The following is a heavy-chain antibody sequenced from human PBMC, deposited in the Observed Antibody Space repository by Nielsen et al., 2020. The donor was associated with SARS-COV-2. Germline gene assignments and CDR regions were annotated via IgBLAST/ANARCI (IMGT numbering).Heavy chain of an antibody. Sequence: GGSLRLSCAASGFTFSSYWMSWVRQAPEKGLEWVANIKQDGSEKYYVDSVKGRFIISRDNAKNSLYLQMNSLRAEDTAVYYCARGLLVYPYAMDVWGQGTTVTISS. CDR2: IKQDGSEK. D-gene: IGHD3-16*01. CDR3: ARGLLVYPYAMDV. CDR1: GFTFSSYW. V-gene: IGHV3-7*03. J-gene: IGHJ6*02.